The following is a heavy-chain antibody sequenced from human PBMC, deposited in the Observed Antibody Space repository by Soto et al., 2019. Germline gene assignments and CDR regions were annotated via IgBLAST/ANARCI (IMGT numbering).Heavy chain of an antibody. V-gene: IGHV3-23*01. CDR3: ARDRKRMDV. CDR1: GFSFSSYG. Sequence: GGSLRLSCAASGFSFSSYGMTWVRQAPGKGLEWVSALTPSSGSPFYADSVKGRFTISRDISQNMLYLQMNSLRAEDTAVYYCARDRKRMDVWGQGTRVTVSS. J-gene: IGHJ6*02. CDR2: LTPSSGSP.